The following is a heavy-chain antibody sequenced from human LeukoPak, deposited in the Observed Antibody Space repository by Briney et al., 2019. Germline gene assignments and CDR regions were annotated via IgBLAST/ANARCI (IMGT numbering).Heavy chain of an antibody. CDR1: GFTFSTYA. CDR2: ISGSGGST. CDR3: AKELNNLGFDF. V-gene: IGHV3-23*01. D-gene: IGHD1-14*01. J-gene: IGHJ4*02. Sequence: PGGSLRLSCAASGFTFSTYAMSWVRQAPGKGLEWVSAISGSGGSTFYADSVKGRFTISRDNAKNTLYLQMYSLRAEDTAVYFCAKELNNLGFDFWGQGTLVTVSS.